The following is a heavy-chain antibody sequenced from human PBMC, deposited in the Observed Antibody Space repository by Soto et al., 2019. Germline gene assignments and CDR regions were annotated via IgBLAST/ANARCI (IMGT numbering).Heavy chain of an antibody. J-gene: IGHJ4*02. CDR3: AGTYSAYDRAPY. Sequence: PSETLSLTCAVSGGSISGYYWSWIRQPPGKGLEWIGNIYHVGSPKYNPSLKSRVTMSVDTSKNQFSLKVSSVTAADTAVYYCAGTYSAYDRAPYWGQGTLVTVSS. V-gene: IGHV4-59*08. CDR1: GGSISGYY. CDR2: IYHVGSP. D-gene: IGHD5-12*01.